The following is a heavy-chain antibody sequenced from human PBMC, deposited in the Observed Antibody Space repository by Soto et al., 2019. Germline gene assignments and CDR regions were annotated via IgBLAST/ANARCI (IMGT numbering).Heavy chain of an antibody. D-gene: IGHD6-6*01. Sequence: PVVSLRLSCTASGFIFSNFGMHWVRQAPGKGLEWVAGVWYDGSNGVSAESVKGRFTISRDNSKNTLYLQMTSLRAEDTAVYYCARDQRTARASAMDVWGQGTTVTVYS. CDR1: GFIFSNFG. CDR2: VWYDGSNG. V-gene: IGHV3-33*01. CDR3: ARDQRTARASAMDV. J-gene: IGHJ6*02.